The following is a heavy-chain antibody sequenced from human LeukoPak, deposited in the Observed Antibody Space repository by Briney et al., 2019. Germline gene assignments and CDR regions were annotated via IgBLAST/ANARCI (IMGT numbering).Heavy chain of an antibody. V-gene: IGHV4-59*01. CDR2: IYYSGNT. CDR1: GGSISSYY. CDR3: ARKTGDLYYFDY. Sequence: SETLSLTCTVSGGSISSYYWSWIRQPPGEGLEWIGYIYYSGNTNYNPSLKSRVTISVDTSKNQFSLRLSSVTAADTAEYYCARKTGDLYYFDYWGQGTLVTVSS. D-gene: IGHD7-27*01. J-gene: IGHJ4*02.